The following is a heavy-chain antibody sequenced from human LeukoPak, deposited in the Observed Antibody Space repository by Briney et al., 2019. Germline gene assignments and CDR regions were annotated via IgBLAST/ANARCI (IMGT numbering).Heavy chain of an antibody. CDR3: ARDGYGGNIYFDY. CDR1: GGTFSSYA. D-gene: IGHD4-17*01. V-gene: IGHV1-69*10. Sequence: VKVSCKASGGTFSSYAISWVRQAPGQGLEWMGRIIPILGIANYAQKFQGRVTITADKSTSTAYMELSSLRSEDTAVYYCARDGYGGNIYFDYWGQGTLVTVSS. CDR2: IIPILGIA. J-gene: IGHJ4*02.